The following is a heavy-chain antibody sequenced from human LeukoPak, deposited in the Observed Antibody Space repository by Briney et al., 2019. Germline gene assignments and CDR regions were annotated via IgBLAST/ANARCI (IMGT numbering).Heavy chain of an antibody. V-gene: IGHV3-23*01. D-gene: IGHD6-13*01. J-gene: IGHJ4*02. CDR1: GFTFSSYA. CDR2: ISGSGGST. Sequence: PGGSLRLSCAASGFTFSSYAMSWVRQAPGKGLEWVSAISGSGGSTYYADSVKGRFTIPRDNSKNTLYLQMNSLRAEDTAVYYCAKGIAAAGAFDYWGQGTLVTVSS. CDR3: AKGIAAAGAFDY.